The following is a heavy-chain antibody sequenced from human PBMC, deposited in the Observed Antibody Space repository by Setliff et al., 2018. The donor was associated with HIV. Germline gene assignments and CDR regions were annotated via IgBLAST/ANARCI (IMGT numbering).Heavy chain of an antibody. Sequence: PGGSLRLSCAASGFTFSNYGMHWVRQAPGKGLEWVAFIRYDGSNEYYADSVKGRFTISRDNSKNTLYLQMNSLRAEDTAVYYCAKDRPLAAAGTFDYWGQGTLVTVSS. CDR1: GFTFSNYG. V-gene: IGHV3-30*02. D-gene: IGHD6-13*01. CDR2: IRYDGSNE. J-gene: IGHJ4*02. CDR3: AKDRPLAAAGTFDY.